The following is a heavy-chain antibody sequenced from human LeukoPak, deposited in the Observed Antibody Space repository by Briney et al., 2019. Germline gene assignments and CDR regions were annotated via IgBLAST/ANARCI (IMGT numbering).Heavy chain of an antibody. J-gene: IGHJ3*02. CDR3: ARVKRLGQRITNRRVAFDI. Sequence: SETLSLTCAVYGGSFSGYYWSWIRQPPGKGLEWSGEINHSGSTNYNPSLKSRVTISVDTSKNQFSLKLSTVTAADTAVYYCARVKRLGQRITNRRVAFDIWGQGTMVTVSS. V-gene: IGHV4-34*01. CDR2: INHSGST. CDR1: GGSFSGYY. D-gene: IGHD1/OR15-1a*01.